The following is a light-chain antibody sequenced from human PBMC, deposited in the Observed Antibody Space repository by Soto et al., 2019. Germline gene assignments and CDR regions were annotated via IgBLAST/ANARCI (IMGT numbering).Light chain of an antibody. J-gene: IGKJ1*01. V-gene: IGKV2D-29*02. Sequence: DVVITQTPLSLSVAPGQPASISCKSSQSLLHITGETFLFWYLQKPGQSPQLLIYEVSTRVSGVPDRFSGSGSGTDFTLEISRVETDDVGIYYCMQSTQLPPTFGQGTKVDIK. CDR3: MQSTQLPPT. CDR2: EVS. CDR1: QSLLHITGETF.